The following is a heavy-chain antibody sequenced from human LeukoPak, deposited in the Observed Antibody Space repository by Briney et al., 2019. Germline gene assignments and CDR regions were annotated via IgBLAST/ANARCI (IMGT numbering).Heavy chain of an antibody. V-gene: IGHV3-20*04. CDR2: INWNGGST. D-gene: IGHD6-19*01. Sequence: PGGSLRLSCAASGFTFDDYGMSWVRQAPGKGVEWVSCINWNGGSTGYADSVKGRFTISRDNAKNSLYLQMNSLRAEDTALYYCARDLAVAGPLYYYYYYMDVWGKGTTVTVSS. CDR1: GFTFDDYG. J-gene: IGHJ6*03. CDR3: ARDLAVAGPLYYYYYYMDV.